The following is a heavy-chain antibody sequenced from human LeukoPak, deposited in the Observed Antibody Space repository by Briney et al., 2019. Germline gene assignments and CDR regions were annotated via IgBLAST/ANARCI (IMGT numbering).Heavy chain of an antibody. Sequence: GGSPRLSCAASGFTFSSYVMSWVRQAPGKGLEWVSAISGSGGDTYYADSVKGRFTISRDNPKNILYLQMNSLRAEDTAVYYCAKTMRTGGGAFDIWGQGTMVTVSS. CDR3: AKTMRTGGGAFDI. V-gene: IGHV3-23*01. CDR2: ISGSGGDT. J-gene: IGHJ3*02. D-gene: IGHD3-16*01. CDR1: GFTFSSYV.